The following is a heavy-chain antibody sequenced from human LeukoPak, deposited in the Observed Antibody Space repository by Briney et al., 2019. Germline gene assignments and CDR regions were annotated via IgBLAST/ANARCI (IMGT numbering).Heavy chain of an antibody. J-gene: IGHJ4*02. CDR3: ARVLSSGWTGFDY. CDR1: GGSISSYY. D-gene: IGHD6-19*01. Sequence: SETLSLTCTVSGGSISSYYWTWIRKPPGKGLEWIGYIYYSGSSNYNPSLKSRVTISVDASKNQFSLKLSSVTAADTAVFFCARVLSSGWTGFDYWGQGTLVTVSS. V-gene: IGHV4-59*01. CDR2: IYYSGSS.